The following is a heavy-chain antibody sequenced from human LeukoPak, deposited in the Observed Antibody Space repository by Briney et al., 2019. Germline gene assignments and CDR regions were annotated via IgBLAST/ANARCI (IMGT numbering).Heavy chain of an antibody. D-gene: IGHD6-19*01. CDR1: GGSVSSGGFY. V-gene: IGHV4-31*03. J-gene: IGHJ4*02. CDR3: AKDGETSGWAPGGDS. CDR2: IYFSGST. Sequence: SETLSLTCTVSGGSVSSGGFYWSWIRQYPGKGLEWIGYIYFSGSTYYNPSLRSRVTISTDTSNNQFSLKLTSVTAADTAVYYCAKDGETSGWAPGGDSWGQGTLVTVSS.